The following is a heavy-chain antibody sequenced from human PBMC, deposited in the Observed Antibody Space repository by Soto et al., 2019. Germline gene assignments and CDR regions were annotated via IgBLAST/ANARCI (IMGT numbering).Heavy chain of an antibody. V-gene: IGHV3-21*01. Sequence: EVQLVESGGGLVKPGGSLRLSCAASGFTFSSYSMNWVRQAPGKGLEWVSSISSGSDYIFYADSVKGRFTISRDNAKNSLFLQMNSLTAEDTAVYSCARSPVGDAFNVWGQWTVVTVSS. CDR1: GFTFSSYS. J-gene: IGHJ3*01. CDR2: ISSGSDYI. CDR3: ARSPVGDAFNV.